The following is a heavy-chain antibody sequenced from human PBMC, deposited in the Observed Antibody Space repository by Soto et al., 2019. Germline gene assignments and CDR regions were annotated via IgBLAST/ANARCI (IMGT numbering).Heavy chain of an antibody. CDR3: AGEWGTYWFDK. Sequence: PSETLSLTCTFSVTSLNSGTNYLNLFRQPPGKALEWIGYIYGSGNTKYNPSLKSRVTISQDTSKNQVSLKMNSVTATDTAMYYCAGEWGTYWFDKWGKGILV. V-gene: IGHV4-61*01. CDR2: IYGSGNT. D-gene: IGHD7-27*01. CDR1: VTSLNSGTNY. J-gene: IGHJ5*02.